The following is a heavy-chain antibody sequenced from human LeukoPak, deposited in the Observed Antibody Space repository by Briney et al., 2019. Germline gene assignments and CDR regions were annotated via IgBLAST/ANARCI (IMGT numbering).Heavy chain of an antibody. J-gene: IGHJ4*02. Sequence: GGSLRLSCAASGFTFSSYAMSWVRQAPGKGLEWVAIIRYDGSNKYYADSVKGRFTISRDNSKNTLYLQMNSLRAEDTAVYYCANLGSSSSSWIKTNDYWGQGTLVTVSS. CDR3: ANLGSSSSSWIKTNDY. V-gene: IGHV3-30*02. CDR1: GFTFSSYA. D-gene: IGHD6-13*01. CDR2: IRYDGSNK.